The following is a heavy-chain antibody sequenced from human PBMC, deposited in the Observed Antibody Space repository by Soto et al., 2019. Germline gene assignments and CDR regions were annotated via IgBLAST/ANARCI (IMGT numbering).Heavy chain of an antibody. Sequence: PGGSLRLSCKASGFTFSDFGMHWVRQAPGKGLEWGSAIWYDGSYQYYADPVRGRFTTSRDNSNNTLFLQMNSLRVEDTAVYYCARDRLITYGAKIAPDHWGQGTLVTVYS. J-gene: IGHJ5*02. CDR3: ARDRLITYGAKIAPDH. V-gene: IGHV3-33*01. D-gene: IGHD3-16*01. CDR1: GFTFSDFG. CDR2: IWYDGSYQ.